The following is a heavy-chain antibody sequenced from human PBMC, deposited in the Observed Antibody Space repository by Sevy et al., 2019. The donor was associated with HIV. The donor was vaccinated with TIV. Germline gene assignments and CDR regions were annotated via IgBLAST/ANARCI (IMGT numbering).Heavy chain of an antibody. CDR2: IWDDGTKK. D-gene: IGHD4-4*01. Sequence: GGSLRLSCAASGFIFSNFGINWVRQAPGKGLEWVAIIWDDGTKKHYLESVKGRFTISRDNSKNTVYLQMNSLRVEDSGTYYCVRVTPEEDGTTLDSWGLGTLVTVSS. V-gene: IGHV3-33*01. CDR3: VRVTPEEDGTTLDS. CDR1: GFIFSNFG. J-gene: IGHJ5*01.